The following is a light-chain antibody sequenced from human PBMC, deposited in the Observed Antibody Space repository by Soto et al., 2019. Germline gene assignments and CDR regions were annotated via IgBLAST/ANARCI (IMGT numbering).Light chain of an antibody. Sequence: QSALTQPASVSGSPGQSITISCTGTSSDVGAFNLVSWYQQHPGKAPKLMIYDVRHRPSGVSDRFSGSKSGNTASLTIYGLQAEDEADYYCTSHTTTSPPVLFGGGTQLTVL. CDR2: DVR. V-gene: IGLV2-14*03. CDR1: SSDVGAFNL. CDR3: TSHTTTSPPVL. J-gene: IGLJ2*01.